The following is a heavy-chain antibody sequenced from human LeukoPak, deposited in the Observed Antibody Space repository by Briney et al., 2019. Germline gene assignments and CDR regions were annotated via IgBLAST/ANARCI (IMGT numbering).Heavy chain of an antibody. D-gene: IGHD3-10*01. CDR3: ARALDYYGSGSTFDY. CDR1: GGSISSYY. V-gene: IGHV4-4*07. J-gene: IGHJ4*02. Sequence: PSETLSLTCTVSGGSISSYYWSWVRQPAGKGLEWIGRIYTGGSTNYNPSLKSRVTMSVDTSKNQFSLKLSSVTAADTAVYYCARALDYYGSGSTFDYWGQGTLVTVSS. CDR2: IYTGGST.